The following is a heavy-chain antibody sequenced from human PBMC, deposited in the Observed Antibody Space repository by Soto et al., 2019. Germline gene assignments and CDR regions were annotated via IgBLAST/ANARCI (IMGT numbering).Heavy chain of an antibody. CDR2: IYSGGST. CDR3: ARARRLRQKQDAFDI. CDR1: GFTVSSNY. Sequence: GGSLRLSCAASGFTVSSNYMSWVRQAPGKGLEWVSVIYSGGSTYYADSVKGRFTISRDNSKNTLYLQMNSLRAEDTAVYYCARARRLRQKQDAFDIWGQGTMVTVSS. D-gene: IGHD5-12*01. V-gene: IGHV3-66*01. J-gene: IGHJ3*02.